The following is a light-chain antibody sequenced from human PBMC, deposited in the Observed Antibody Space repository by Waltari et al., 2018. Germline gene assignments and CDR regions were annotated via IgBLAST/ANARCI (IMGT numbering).Light chain of an antibody. Sequence: DILLTQSPSFLSASVGDSISITCRASQDISNYLAWLQQKPGKAPKVLIYAASSLQSGVPARFSGSGSGAEFTLTISSLQPEDFATYYCQQFESYPRTFGPGTAVDIK. J-gene: IGKJ3*01. CDR1: QDISNY. V-gene: IGKV1-9*01. CDR2: AAS. CDR3: QQFESYPRT.